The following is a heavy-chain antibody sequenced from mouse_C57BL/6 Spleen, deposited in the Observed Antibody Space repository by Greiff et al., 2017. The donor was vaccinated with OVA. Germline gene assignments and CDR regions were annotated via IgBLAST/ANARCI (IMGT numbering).Heavy chain of an antibody. CDR3: ARGYYGSSYEFAY. V-gene: IGHV1-47*01. Sequence: QVQLQQSGAELVKPGASVKMSCKASGYTFTTYPIEWMKQNHGKSLEWIGNFNPYNDDTKYNEKFKGKATLTVEESSSTVYLQLSRLTSDDSAVYYCARGYYGSSYEFAYWGQGTLVTVSA. CDR2: FNPYNDDT. D-gene: IGHD1-1*01. J-gene: IGHJ3*01. CDR1: GYTFTTYP.